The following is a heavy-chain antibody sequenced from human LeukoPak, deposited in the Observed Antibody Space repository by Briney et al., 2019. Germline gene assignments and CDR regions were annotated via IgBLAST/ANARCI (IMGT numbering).Heavy chain of an antibody. Sequence: PGRSLRLSCEASGFTFKTYGMHWVRQAPGKGLEWVAVISSDGGDKHCADSVKGRFTISRDNSKNTLYLQMNSLRAEDTAVYYCARGDIVVVVGPPALPDYFDYWGQGTLVTVSS. CDR1: GFTFKTYG. V-gene: IGHV3-30*03. CDR3: ARGDIVVVVGPPALPDYFDY. J-gene: IGHJ4*02. CDR2: ISSDGGDK. D-gene: IGHD2-15*01.